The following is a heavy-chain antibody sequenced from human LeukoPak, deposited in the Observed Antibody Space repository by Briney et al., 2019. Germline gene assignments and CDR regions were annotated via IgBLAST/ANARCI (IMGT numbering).Heavy chain of an antibody. J-gene: IGHJ6*03. V-gene: IGHV3-30*02. CDR3: AKDSLSYNYYYYYMDV. CDR2: IRYDGSNK. CDR1: GFTFSSYG. D-gene: IGHD5-18*01. Sequence: GGSLRLSCAASGFTFSSYGMHWVRQALGKGLEWVAFIRYDGSNKYYADSVKGRFTISRDNSKNTLYLQMNSLRAEDTAVYYCAKDSLSYNYYYYYMDVWGKGTTVTVSS.